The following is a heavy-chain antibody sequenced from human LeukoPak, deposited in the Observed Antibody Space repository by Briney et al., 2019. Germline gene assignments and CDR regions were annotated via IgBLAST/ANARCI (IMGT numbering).Heavy chain of an antibody. J-gene: IGHJ4*02. CDR1: GGSISSSSYY. CDR2: IYYSGST. Sequence: PSETLSLTCTVSGGSISSSSYYWGWIRQPPGKGLEWIGSIYYSGSTYYNPSLKSRVTISVDTSKNQFSLKLSSVTAADTAVYYCARVLTGSGKEAYYFDYWGQGTLVTVSS. D-gene: IGHD3-10*01. V-gene: IGHV4-39*07. CDR3: ARVLTGSGKEAYYFDY.